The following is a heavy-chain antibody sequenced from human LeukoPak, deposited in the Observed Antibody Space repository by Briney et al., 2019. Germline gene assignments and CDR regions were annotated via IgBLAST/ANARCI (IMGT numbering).Heavy chain of an antibody. CDR1: GGSFSGYY. CDR3: ASPYGGPGY. J-gene: IGHJ4*02. D-gene: IGHD4-17*01. CDR2: INHSGST. Sequence: SETLSLTCAVYGGSFSGYYWSWIRQPPGKGLEWIGEINHSGSTNYNPSLKSRVTISVDTSKNQFSLKLSSVTAVDTAVYYCASPYGGPGYWGQGTLVTVSS. V-gene: IGHV4-34*01.